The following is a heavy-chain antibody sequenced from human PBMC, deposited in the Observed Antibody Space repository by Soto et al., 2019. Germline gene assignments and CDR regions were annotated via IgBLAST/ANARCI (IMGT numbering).Heavy chain of an antibody. CDR1: GGSISIISYY. Sequence: QLQLQESGPGLVKPSETLSLTCTVSGGSISIISYYWGWIRQPPGKGLEWIGSIYYSGSTDYNPSLKRRVTISVDTSKNQFSLKLSSVTAADTAVYYCASSYCGGDCYKNWFDPWGQGTLVTVSS. CDR2: IYYSGST. CDR3: ASSYCGGDCYKNWFDP. V-gene: IGHV4-39*01. J-gene: IGHJ5*02. D-gene: IGHD2-21*02.